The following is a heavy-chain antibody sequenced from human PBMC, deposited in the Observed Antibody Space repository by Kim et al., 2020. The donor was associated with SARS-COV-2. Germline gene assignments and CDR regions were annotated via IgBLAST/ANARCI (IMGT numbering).Heavy chain of an antibody. V-gene: IGHV4-34*01. J-gene: IGHJ5*01. CDR3: ARGAPHAGDYSGWF. CDR1: GGSFSDNY. Sequence: SETLSLTCAVYGGSFSDNYWNWIRQAPGKGLEWIGGITHTRTTSYNPSLKSRFAISVDTSKHQISLRLLSVTAADTAVSYFARGAPHAGDYSGWF. D-gene: IGHD1-26*01. CDR2: ITHTRTT.